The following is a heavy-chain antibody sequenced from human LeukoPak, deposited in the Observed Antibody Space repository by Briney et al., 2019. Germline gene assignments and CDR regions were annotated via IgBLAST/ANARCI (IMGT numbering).Heavy chain of an antibody. CDR1: GGSISSYY. V-gene: IGHV4-59*01. J-gene: IGHJ6*02. CDR3: ARGATATHYYGMDV. D-gene: IGHD5-18*01. CDR2: IYYSENT. Sequence: SSETLSLTCTVSGGSISSYYWSWIRQSPGKGLEWIGYIYYSENTYYNPSLKSRVTISVDTSKNQISLKLSSVIVADTAVYYCARGATATHYYGMDVWGQGTTVTVSS.